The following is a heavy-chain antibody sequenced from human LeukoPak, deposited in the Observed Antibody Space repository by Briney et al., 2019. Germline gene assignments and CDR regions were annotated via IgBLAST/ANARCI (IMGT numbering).Heavy chain of an antibody. V-gene: IGHV1-69*05. CDR3: ARDAPRAGGPFDY. CDR2: IIPIFGTA. Sequence: ASVKVSCKASGGTFSSYAISWVRQAPGQGLEWMGGIIPIFGTANYAQKFQGRVTITTDESTSTAYMELSSLRSEDTAVYYCARDAPRAGGPFDYWGQGTLVTVSS. J-gene: IGHJ4*02. CDR1: GGTFSSYA. D-gene: IGHD6-19*01.